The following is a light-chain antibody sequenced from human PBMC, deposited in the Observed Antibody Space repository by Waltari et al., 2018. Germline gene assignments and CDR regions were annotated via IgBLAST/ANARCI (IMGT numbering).Light chain of an antibody. CDR3: CSYAGSHTFV. J-gene: IGLJ1*01. CDR2: DVT. CDR1: SSDVGAYNY. Sequence: QSALTQPRSVSGSPGQSVTISCTGTSSDVGAYNYVSWYQQHPGEAPKHMIYDVTKRPSGVPDRFSGSKSGNTASLTISGLQAEDEATYYCCSYAGSHTFVFGTGTKITVL. V-gene: IGLV2-11*01.